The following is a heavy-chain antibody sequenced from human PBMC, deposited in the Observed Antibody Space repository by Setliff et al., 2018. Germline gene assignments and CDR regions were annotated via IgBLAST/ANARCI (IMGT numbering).Heavy chain of an antibody. V-gene: IGHV3-23*01. CDR1: GFTFGDFA. CDR2: TGGRGIST. Sequence: GGSLRLSCAASGFTFGDFAMTWVRQAPGKGLEWVSGTGGRGISTYYADSVKGRFIISRDNSENTLYLQMNSLRAEDTAVYYCAREGSMIVEYYYYYGMDVWGQGTTVTVSS. CDR3: AREGSMIVEYYYYYGMDV. J-gene: IGHJ6*02. D-gene: IGHD3-22*01.